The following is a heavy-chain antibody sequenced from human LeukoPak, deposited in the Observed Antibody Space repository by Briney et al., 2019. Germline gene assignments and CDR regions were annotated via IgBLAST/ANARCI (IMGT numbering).Heavy chain of an antibody. CDR2: ISSSSSTI. Sequence: GGSLRLSCAASGFTFSSYSMNWVRQAPGKGLEWVSYISSSSSTIYYADSVKGRFTISRDNAKNSLYLQMNSLRAEDTAVYYCARGSSDYGDYVLGTFDYWGQGTLVTVSS. J-gene: IGHJ4*02. D-gene: IGHD4-17*01. CDR3: ARGSSDYGDYVLGTFDY. CDR1: GFTFSSYS. V-gene: IGHV3-48*01.